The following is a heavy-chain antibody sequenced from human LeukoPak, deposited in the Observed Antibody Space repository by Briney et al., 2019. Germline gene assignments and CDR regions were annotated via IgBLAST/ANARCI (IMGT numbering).Heavy chain of an antibody. CDR3: GRIFCSGGSCHSLV. CDR1: GGSISTDNYY. V-gene: IGHV4-39*02. J-gene: IGHJ4*02. Sequence: SETLSLTCTVSGGSISTDNYYWGWIRQPPGKGMEWIGSVEFSGRTYSNPSFKSRVTISADLSKNHFSLKLYSVTAADTAVYYCGRIFCSGGSCHSLVWGQGTLVTVSS. D-gene: IGHD2-15*01. CDR2: VEFSGRT.